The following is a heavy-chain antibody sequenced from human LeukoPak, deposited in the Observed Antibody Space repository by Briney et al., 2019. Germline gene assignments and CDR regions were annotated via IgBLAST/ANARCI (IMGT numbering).Heavy chain of an antibody. V-gene: IGHV3-73*01. CDR2: IRSKGNNYAT. CDR1: GFTFSVSA. J-gene: IGHJ4*02. Sequence: PGGSLRLSCAASGFTFSVSAMHWVRQASGKGLEWVGRIRSKGNNYATAYAASVKGRFTISRDDSKNTAYLQMNSLKTEDTAVYYCTRLLAEGCWGQGTLVTVSS. CDR3: TRLLAEGC.